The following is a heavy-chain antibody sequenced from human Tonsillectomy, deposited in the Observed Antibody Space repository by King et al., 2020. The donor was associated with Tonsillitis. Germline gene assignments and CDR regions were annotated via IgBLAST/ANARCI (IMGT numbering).Heavy chain of an antibody. J-gene: IGHJ4*02. CDR1: GGSISSISYY. CDR2: IYYSGST. CDR3: ARHFEGLRSHFDS. D-gene: IGHD5-12*01. Sequence: LQLQESGPGLVKPSETLSLTCTVSGGSISSISYYWGWIRQPPGKGLEWIGTIYYSGSTHYNPSLESRVTIAVDTSNNQFSLKLTSVTAADTAVYFCARHFEGLRSHFDSWGQGTRVTVSS. V-gene: IGHV4-39*01.